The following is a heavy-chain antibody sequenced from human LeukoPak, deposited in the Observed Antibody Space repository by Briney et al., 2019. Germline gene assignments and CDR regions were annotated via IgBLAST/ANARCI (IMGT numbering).Heavy chain of an antibody. D-gene: IGHD6-19*01. V-gene: IGHV4-39*01. CDR3: ARRRSENSSGREWFDP. CDR2: VYYSGST. CDR1: GGSISSSSYY. Sequence: SETLSLTCTVSGGSISSSSYYWGWIRQPPGKGLEWIGSVYYSGSTYYNPSLKSRVTISVDTSKNQFSLKLSSVTAADTAVYYCARRRSENSSGREWFDPWGQGTLVTVSS. J-gene: IGHJ5*02.